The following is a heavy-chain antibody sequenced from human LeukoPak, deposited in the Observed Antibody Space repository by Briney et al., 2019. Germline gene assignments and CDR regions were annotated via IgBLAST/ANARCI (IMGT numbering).Heavy chain of an antibody. D-gene: IGHD1-26*01. CDR2: IYSGGST. CDR3: ARDIVGATRDFDY. J-gene: IGHJ4*02. Sequence: PGGSLRLSCAASGFTVSSNYMSWVRQAPGKGLEWVSVIYSGGSTYYADSVKGRFTISRDNSKNTLYLQMNSLRAEDTAVYHCARDIVGATRDFDYWGQGTLVTVSS. V-gene: IGHV3-66*01. CDR1: GFTVSSNY.